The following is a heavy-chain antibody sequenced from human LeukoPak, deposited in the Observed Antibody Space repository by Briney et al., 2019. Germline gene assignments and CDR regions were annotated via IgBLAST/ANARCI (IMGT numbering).Heavy chain of an antibody. CDR1: GITVSSNY. J-gene: IGHJ4*02. D-gene: IGHD3-10*01. Sequence: GGSLRLSCAVSGITVSSNYMSWVRQAPGKGLEWVSIIYSSGSTNYADSVKGRFTISRDNSKNTLYLQMNSLRAEDTAVYYCAKAVKTAAGSYYDYWGQGTLVTVSS. V-gene: IGHV3-53*01. CDR3: AKAVKTAAGSYYDY. CDR2: IYSSGST.